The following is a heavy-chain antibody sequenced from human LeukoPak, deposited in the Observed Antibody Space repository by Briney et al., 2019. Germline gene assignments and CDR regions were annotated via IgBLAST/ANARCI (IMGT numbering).Heavy chain of an antibody. D-gene: IGHD3-22*01. V-gene: IGHV4-61*05. CDR3: ACLTTADAFDI. J-gene: IGHJ3*02. CDR2: IYDSGST. Sequence: SETLSLTCTVSGGSISSSSYYWGWIRQPPGKGLEWIGYIYDSGSTNYNPSLKSRVTISVDTSKNQFSLKLSSVTAADTAVYYCACLTTADAFDIWGQGTMVTVSS. CDR1: GGSISSSSYY.